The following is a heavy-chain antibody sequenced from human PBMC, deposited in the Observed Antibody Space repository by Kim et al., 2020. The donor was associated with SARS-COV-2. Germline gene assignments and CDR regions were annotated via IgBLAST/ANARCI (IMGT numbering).Heavy chain of an antibody. J-gene: IGHJ3*02. CDR3: ARHMGAATGDAFDI. D-gene: IGHD1-26*01. V-gene: IGHV5-51*01. Sequence: SPPFHSQVTIPADKSINTAYLQWSSLKASDTAMYYCARHMGAATGDAFDIWGQGTMVTVSS.